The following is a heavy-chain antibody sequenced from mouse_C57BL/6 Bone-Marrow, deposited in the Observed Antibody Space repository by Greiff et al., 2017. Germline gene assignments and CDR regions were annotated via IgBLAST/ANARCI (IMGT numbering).Heavy chain of an antibody. CDR1: GFTFSSYG. V-gene: IGHV5-6*01. CDR3: ARKWSTTVSQFAY. D-gene: IGHD1-1*01. Sequence: EVQWVESGGDLVKPGGSLKLSCAASGFTFSSYGMSWVRQTPDKRLEWVATISSGGSYTYYPDSVKGRFTISRDNAKNTLYLQMSSLKSEDTAMYYCARKWSTTVSQFAYWGQGTLVTVSA. CDR2: ISSGGSYT. J-gene: IGHJ3*01.